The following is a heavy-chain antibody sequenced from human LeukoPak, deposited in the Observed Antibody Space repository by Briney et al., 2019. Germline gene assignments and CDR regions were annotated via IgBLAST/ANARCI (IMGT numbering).Heavy chain of an antibody. D-gene: IGHD3-10*01. CDR3: AKAGYGAPGSRTYMDV. Sequence: GRSLRLSCAPCGFTFDDYAMHWARQAPGQGLEWVRGIRWNSGSIRYADSVKGRFTISRDNAKNSLYLQMNSLRAEDMALYYCAKAGYGAPGSRTYMDVWGKGTTVTV. CDR1: GFTFDDYA. J-gene: IGHJ6*03. CDR2: IRWNSGSI. V-gene: IGHV3-9*03.